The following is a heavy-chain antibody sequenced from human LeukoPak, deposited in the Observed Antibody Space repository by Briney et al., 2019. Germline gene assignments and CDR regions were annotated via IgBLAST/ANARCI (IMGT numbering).Heavy chain of an antibody. V-gene: IGHV4-39*01. Sequence: SETLSLTCTVSGGSISSSSYYWGWIRQPPGKGLEWIGSIYYSGSTYYNPSLKSRVTISVDTSKNQFSLKLSSMTAADTAVYYCARHLGGDYYDSSAIPWFDPWGQGTLVTVSS. D-gene: IGHD3-22*01. J-gene: IGHJ5*02. CDR3: ARHLGGDYYDSSAIPWFDP. CDR1: GGSISSSSYY. CDR2: IYYSGST.